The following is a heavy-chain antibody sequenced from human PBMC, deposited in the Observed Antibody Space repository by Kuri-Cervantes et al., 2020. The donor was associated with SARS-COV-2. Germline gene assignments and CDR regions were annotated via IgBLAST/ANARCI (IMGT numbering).Heavy chain of an antibody. CDR2: INPDNGNT. CDR3: ARDARPTASQALVDY. J-gene: IGHJ4*02. V-gene: IGHV1-3*01. Sequence: AAVTVSRKASGCTFSSYAISWLRQAPGQRLEWMGWINPDNGNTKYSQKFQGRVTITRDSSASTAYLELSSLRSEDTAVYYCARDARPTASQALVDYWGQGTLVTVSS. D-gene: IGHD2-21*02. CDR1: GCTFSSYA.